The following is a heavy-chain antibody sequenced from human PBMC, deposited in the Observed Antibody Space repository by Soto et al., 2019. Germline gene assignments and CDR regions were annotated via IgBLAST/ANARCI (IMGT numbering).Heavy chain of an antibody. CDR3: GRDLTSNANCIDP. Sequence: PWDTLSLTCSVFGDYIHVGGYYWTWIRQRPGKGLEWMGYIYYTGKTYYNPSLESRLTMSVDRSKNQFSLRLTSVTAADTAVYFCGRDLTSNANCIDPWGQGTLVTVSS. CDR2: IYYTGKT. D-gene: IGHD2-2*01. CDR1: GDYIHVGGYY. V-gene: IGHV4-30-4*02. J-gene: IGHJ5*02.